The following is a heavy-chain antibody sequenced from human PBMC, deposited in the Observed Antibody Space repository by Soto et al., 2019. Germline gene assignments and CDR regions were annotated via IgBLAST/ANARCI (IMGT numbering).Heavy chain of an antibody. J-gene: IGHJ5*02. Sequence: SLTFTVSGISINSRVYYWGLIRHPPGKGLELIGSMFYVVSTYYNPSLKSRVTVSVDTSKNQFSLNLNSVTAADTAVYYCAREERAHDLPFDPWGQGILVTVSS. CDR3: AREERAHDLPFDP. D-gene: IGHD1-1*01. CDR2: MFYVVST. V-gene: IGHV4-39*07. CDR1: GISINSRVYY.